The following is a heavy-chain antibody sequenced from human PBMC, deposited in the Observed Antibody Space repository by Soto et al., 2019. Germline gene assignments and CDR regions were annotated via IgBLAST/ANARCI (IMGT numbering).Heavy chain of an antibody. CDR1: GVTFSSFS. D-gene: IGHD6-6*01. CDR2: ILSSGGSI. CDR3: VRDSGEQLDRRGFYYYYMDV. J-gene: IGHJ6*03. V-gene: IGHV3-21*01. Sequence: EVQLVESGGGLVKPEGSLRLSCAASGVTFSSFSFNWVRLVPGKGLEWVSFILSSGGSIYYADSVKGRFTISRDNAKNSLYLQMNSLKDEDTAVYYCVRDSGEQLDRRGFYYYYMDVWGKGTTVTVSS.